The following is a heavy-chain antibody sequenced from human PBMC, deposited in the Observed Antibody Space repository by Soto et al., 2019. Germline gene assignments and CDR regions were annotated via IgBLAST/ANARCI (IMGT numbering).Heavy chain of an antibody. Sequence: RASVRVSCKASGYTFTSYYMHWVRQAPGQGLEWMGIINPSGGSTSYAQKFQGRVTMTRDTSTSTVYMELSSLRSEDTAVYYCARGSSGDSSGYYFDYWGQGTLVTVSS. CDR2: INPSGGST. V-gene: IGHV1-46*01. CDR3: ARGSSGDSSGYYFDY. CDR1: GYTFTSYY. J-gene: IGHJ4*02. D-gene: IGHD3-22*01.